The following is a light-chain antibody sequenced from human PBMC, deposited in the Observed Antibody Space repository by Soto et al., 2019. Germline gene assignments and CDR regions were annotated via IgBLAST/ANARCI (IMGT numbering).Light chain of an antibody. CDR2: EVY. CDR1: SSDVGGYNY. J-gene: IGLJ2*01. CDR3: SEYEGSSTWV. V-gene: IGLV2-8*01. Sequence: QSAPTQPPSASGSPGQSVTFSCTGTSSDVGGYNYVSWYQQYPGKAPKLMIYEVYKRHSGVPDRFSGSKSGNTASLTVSGLQPEDEADYYCSEYEGSSTWVFGGGTKLTVL.